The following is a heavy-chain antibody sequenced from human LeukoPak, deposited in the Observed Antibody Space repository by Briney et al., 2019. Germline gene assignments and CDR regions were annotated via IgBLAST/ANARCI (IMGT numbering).Heavy chain of an antibody. CDR2: INPNSGGT. CDR1: GYTFTGYY. J-gene: IGHJ4*02. Sequence: ASVKVPCKASGYTFTGYYMHWVRQAPGQGLEWMGWINPNSGGTNYAQKFQGRVTMTRDTSISTAYMELSRLRSDDTAVYYCARGLLWFGELSPFGYWGQGTLVTVSS. V-gene: IGHV1-2*02. D-gene: IGHD3-10*01. CDR3: ARGLLWFGELSPFGY.